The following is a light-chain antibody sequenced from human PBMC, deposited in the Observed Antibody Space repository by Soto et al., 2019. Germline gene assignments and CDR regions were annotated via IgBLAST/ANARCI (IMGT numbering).Light chain of an antibody. Sequence: EIVMTQSPATLSVSPGERATLSCRASQSIDNKLAWYQQTHGQAPRLLIYTASNRATGVPARFSGSGSGTEFTLTISSLQSEDYGVYYCQQYYDWPPLTFGGGTKVEIK. V-gene: IGKV3-15*01. J-gene: IGKJ4*01. CDR1: QSIDNK. CDR3: QQYYDWPPLT. CDR2: TAS.